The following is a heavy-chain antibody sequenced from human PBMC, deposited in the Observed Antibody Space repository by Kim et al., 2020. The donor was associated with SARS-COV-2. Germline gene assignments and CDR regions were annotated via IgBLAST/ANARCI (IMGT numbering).Heavy chain of an antibody. V-gene: IGHV3-30*01. CDR2: NK. CDR3: ARLSRGVIVY. Sequence: NKNYADSGKGRFTISRDNSKNTLDLQMNSLRAEDTAVYYCARLSRGVIVYWGQGTLVTVSS. J-gene: IGHJ4*02. D-gene: IGHD3-10*01.